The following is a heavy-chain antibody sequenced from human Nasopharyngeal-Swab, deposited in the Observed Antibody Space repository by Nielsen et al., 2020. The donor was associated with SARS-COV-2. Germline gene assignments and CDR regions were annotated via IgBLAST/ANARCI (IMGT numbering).Heavy chain of an antibody. Sequence: WVRQAPGQRLEWMGWINAGNGNTKYSQKLQGRVTITRDTSASTAYMGLSSLRSEDTAVYYCARDSVPAAIGVGYYYYYMDVWGKGTTVTVSS. J-gene: IGHJ6*03. D-gene: IGHD2-2*02. CDR2: INAGNGNT. CDR3: ARDSVPAAIGVGYYYYYMDV. V-gene: IGHV1-3*01.